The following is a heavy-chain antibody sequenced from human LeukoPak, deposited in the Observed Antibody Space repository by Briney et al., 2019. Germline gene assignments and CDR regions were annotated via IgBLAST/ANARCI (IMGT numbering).Heavy chain of an antibody. V-gene: IGHV3-48*04. CDR2: ISSSSSTI. D-gene: IGHD4-17*01. CDR3: ARVGDYGDYWY. CDR1: GFTFSSYS. Sequence: GGSLRLSCAASGFTFSSYSMNWVRQAPGKGLEWVSYISSSSSTIYYADSVKGRFTISRDNAKNSLYLQMNSLRAEDTAAYYCARVGDYGDYWYWGQGTLVTVSS. J-gene: IGHJ4*02.